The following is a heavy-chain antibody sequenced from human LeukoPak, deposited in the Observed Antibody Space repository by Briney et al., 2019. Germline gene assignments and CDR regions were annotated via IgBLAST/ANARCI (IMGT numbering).Heavy chain of an antibody. D-gene: IGHD4-17*01. CDR2: TYYRSKWYN. CDR1: GDSVSSNSAA. Sequence: SQTLSLTCAISGDSVSSNSAAWNWIRQSPSRGLEWLGRTYYRSKWYNEYAESVKSRITINPDTSKNQFSLQLNSVTPEDTAVYFCAREAGDFVKFQHRGQGTLVTVSS. CDR3: AREAGDFVKFQH. V-gene: IGHV6-1*01. J-gene: IGHJ1*01.